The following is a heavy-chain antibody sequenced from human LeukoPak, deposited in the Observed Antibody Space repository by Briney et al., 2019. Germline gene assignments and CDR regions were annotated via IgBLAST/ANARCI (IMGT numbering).Heavy chain of an antibody. Sequence: GGSLRLSCAASGFTFSSYAMSWVRQAPGKGLEGVSIVSISGGTTYFADSVKGRFTISRDNSENTLYLQMNSLRAEDTAVYYCAKSPSWGPAAAGMRLDYWGQGTLVTVSS. J-gene: IGHJ4*02. CDR2: VSISGGTT. D-gene: IGHD6-13*01. CDR3: AKSPSWGPAAAGMRLDY. V-gene: IGHV3-23*01. CDR1: GFTFSSYA.